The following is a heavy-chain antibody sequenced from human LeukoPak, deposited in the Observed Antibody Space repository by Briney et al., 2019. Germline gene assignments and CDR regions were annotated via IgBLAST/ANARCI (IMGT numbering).Heavy chain of an antibody. V-gene: IGHV3-7*02. CDR2: ITEDGNDD. Sequence: GVSLRLSCTVSGFSFREHWMSWVRQAPGKGLEWVGNITEDGNDDYCVDSVEGRFVISRDNAKNSLYLQMHSLRAEDTAVYYCTRGDRGYAESLYWGRGTLVTIS. CDR3: TRGDRGYAESLY. J-gene: IGHJ4*02. CDR1: GFSFREHW. D-gene: IGHD5-12*01.